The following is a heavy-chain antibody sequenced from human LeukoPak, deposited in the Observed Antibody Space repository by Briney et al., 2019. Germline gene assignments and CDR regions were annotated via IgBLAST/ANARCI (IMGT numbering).Heavy chain of an antibody. J-gene: IGHJ4*02. CDR3: AREAIRGYYFDY. CDR2: INSDGSST. Sequence: PGGSLRLSCAASGFTFSSYWMHWVRQAPGKGLVWVSRINSDGSSTRYADSVKGRFTISRDNAKNTLYLQMNSLRAEDTAVYYCAREAIRGYYFDYWGQGTLVTVSS. D-gene: IGHD2-2*02. CDR1: GFTFSSYW. V-gene: IGHV3-74*01.